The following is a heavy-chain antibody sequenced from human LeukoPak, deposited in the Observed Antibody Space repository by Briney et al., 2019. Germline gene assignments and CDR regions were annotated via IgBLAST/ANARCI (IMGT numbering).Heavy chain of an antibody. D-gene: IGHD3-10*01. CDR3: AKSYGTGSYYNRGIGY. CDR1: GFTFDDYA. CDR2: ICWNSGSI. Sequence: PGGSLRLSCAASGFTFDDYAMHSVRQAPGKGLEWVSGICWNSGSIGYADSVKGRFTISRDNAKNSLYLQMNSLRAEDMALYYCAKSYGTGSYYNRGIGYWGQGTLVTVSS. J-gene: IGHJ4*02. V-gene: IGHV3-9*03.